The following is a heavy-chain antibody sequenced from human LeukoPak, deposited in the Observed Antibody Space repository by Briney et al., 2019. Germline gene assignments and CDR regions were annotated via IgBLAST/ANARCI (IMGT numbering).Heavy chain of an antibody. CDR2: INHSGSS. V-gene: IGHV4-34*01. J-gene: IGHJ5*02. Sequence: SETLSLTCAVYGGSFSGYYWSWIRQPPGKGLEWIGEINHSGSSNNNPSLKSRVTLSVDTSKNQFSLKMNSVTAADTAVYYCARSGADSSSWYGLDNWFDPWGQGTLVTVSS. CDR1: GGSFSGYY. CDR3: ARSGADSSSWYGLDNWFDP. D-gene: IGHD6-13*01.